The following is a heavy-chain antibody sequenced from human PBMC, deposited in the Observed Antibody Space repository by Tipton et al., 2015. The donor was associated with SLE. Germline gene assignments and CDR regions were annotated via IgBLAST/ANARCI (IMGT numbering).Heavy chain of an antibody. CDR1: GGSISSYY. CDR2: INHSGST. Sequence: TLSLTCTVSGGSISSYYWSWIRQPPGKGLEWIGEINHSGSTNYNPSLKSRVTISVDTSKNQFSLKLSSVTAADTAVYYCARDYCSGGSCYFDYWGQGTLVTVSS. J-gene: IGHJ4*02. CDR3: ARDYCSGGSCYFDY. V-gene: IGHV4-59*01. D-gene: IGHD2-15*01.